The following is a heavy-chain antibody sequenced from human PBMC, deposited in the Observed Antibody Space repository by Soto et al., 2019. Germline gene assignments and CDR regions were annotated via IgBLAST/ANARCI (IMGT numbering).Heavy chain of an antibody. CDR1: GYTFTSYY. CDR3: AREGPSRGRGSGYYMAAFDI. CDR2: INPSGGST. D-gene: IGHD3-3*01. J-gene: IGHJ3*02. V-gene: IGHV1-46*01. Sequence: ASVKVSCKASGYTFTSYYMHWVRQAPGQGLEWMGIINPSGGSTSYAQKFQGRVTMTRDTSTSTVYMELSSLRSEDTAVYYCAREGPSRGRGSGYYMAAFDIWGKGTMVPVSS.